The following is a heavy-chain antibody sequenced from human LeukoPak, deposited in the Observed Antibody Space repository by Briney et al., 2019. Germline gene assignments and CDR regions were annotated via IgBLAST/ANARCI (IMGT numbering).Heavy chain of an antibody. V-gene: IGHV3-9*01. J-gene: IGHJ4*02. CDR1: GFTFDDYA. CDR2: ISWNSGSI. Sequence: PGRSLRLSCAASGFTFDDYAMHWVRQAPGKGLEWVSGISWNSGSIGYADSVKGRFTISRDNAKNSLYLQMNSLRAEDTALYYCAKDQNSGSYQYFDYWGQGTLVTVSS. CDR3: AKDQNSGSYQYFDY. D-gene: IGHD1-26*01.